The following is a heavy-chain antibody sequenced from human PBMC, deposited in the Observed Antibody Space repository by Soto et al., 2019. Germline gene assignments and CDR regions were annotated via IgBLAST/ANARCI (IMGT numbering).Heavy chain of an antibody. CDR1: GYTFTSYY. Sequence: QVQLVQSGAEVKKPGASVKVSCKASGYTFTSYYMHWVRQVPGQGLEWMGIIDPSGGGTSYAQKFQGRLTMTRDTSTSTVYMELSSLRSEDTAVYYCARDRVDCSGGNCWRSVEDTWGQGTLVTVSS. CDR3: ARDRVDCSGGNCWRSVEDT. D-gene: IGHD2-15*01. V-gene: IGHV1-46*01. CDR2: IDPSGGGT. J-gene: IGHJ5*02.